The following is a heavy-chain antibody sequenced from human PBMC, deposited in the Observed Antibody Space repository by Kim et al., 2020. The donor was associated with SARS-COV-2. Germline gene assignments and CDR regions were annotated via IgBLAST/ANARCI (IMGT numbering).Heavy chain of an antibody. J-gene: IGHJ4*02. CDR3: AKATGFYTGYYFDY. D-gene: IGHD3-9*01. V-gene: IGHV3-43*01. Sequence: ADTGKDRFTISRDNSKNSLYLQMNSLRTEETALYYCAKATGFYTGYYFDYWGQGTLVTVSS.